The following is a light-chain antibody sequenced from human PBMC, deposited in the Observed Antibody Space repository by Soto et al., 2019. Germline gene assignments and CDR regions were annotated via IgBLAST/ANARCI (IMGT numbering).Light chain of an antibody. V-gene: IGKV3-15*01. CDR3: QQYSKWPLFT. CDR1: QSVSNN. Sequence: EIVMTQSPVTLSGSPGERATLSCRASQSVSNNVAWYQQKPGQVPRLLIYAASTRAAGITARFSGSGSGTEFTLTINSLQSEDFAVFYCQQYSKWPLFTFGPGTKVDIK. CDR2: AAS. J-gene: IGKJ3*01.